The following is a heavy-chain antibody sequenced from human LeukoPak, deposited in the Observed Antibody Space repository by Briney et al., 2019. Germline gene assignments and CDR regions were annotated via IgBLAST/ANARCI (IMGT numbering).Heavy chain of an antibody. V-gene: IGHV4-39*01. Sequence: PSETLSLTCTVSGGSISSSGYYWGWIRQPPGKGLEWIGRINYVGNSYYTPSLQSRVTISVDPSKDQFSLRLSSVTAADTAVYYCARLAYCSGGSCYSYYFDYWGQGTLVTVSS. CDR3: ARLAYCSGGSCYSYYFDY. D-gene: IGHD2-15*01. CDR2: INYVGNS. CDR1: GGSISSSGYY. J-gene: IGHJ4*02.